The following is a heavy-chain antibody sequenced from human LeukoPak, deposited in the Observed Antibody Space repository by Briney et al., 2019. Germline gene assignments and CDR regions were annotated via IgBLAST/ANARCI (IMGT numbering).Heavy chain of an antibody. V-gene: IGHV4-4*07. CDR3: AREGWEVFFAY. D-gene: IGHD1-26*01. Sequence: SETLSLTCNISGGSISTYYWSWIRQPAGKGLEWIGHIHASGSSTYNPSLKGRVTMSVDTSNNHFSLNLSSVTAADTALYYCAREGWEVFFAYWGQGTLVTVSS. CDR2: IHASGSS. J-gene: IGHJ4*02. CDR1: GGSISTYY.